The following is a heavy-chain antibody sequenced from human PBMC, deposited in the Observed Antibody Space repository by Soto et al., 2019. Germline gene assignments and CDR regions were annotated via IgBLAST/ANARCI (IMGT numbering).Heavy chain of an antibody. V-gene: IGHV1-18*01. Sequence: ASVKVSCKAAGYTFTNYGITWVRQAPGQGLEWMGWISAYNGNTHYTQRLQGRVTMTTDTSTSTAYMELRGLRSDDTAIYYCAKGGEGYCSTTSCLYFSDYWAQGTLVTVSS. D-gene: IGHD2-2*01. CDR3: AKGGEGYCSTTSCLYFSDY. CDR2: ISAYNGNT. J-gene: IGHJ4*02. CDR1: GYTFTNYG.